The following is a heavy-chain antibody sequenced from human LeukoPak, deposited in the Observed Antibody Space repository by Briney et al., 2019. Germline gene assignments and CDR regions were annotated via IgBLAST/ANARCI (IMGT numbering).Heavy chain of an antibody. CDR2: ISANIGNP. Sequence: GALVKVSCKASGYSFTSFDLSWVRQAPGQGLEWMGWISANIGNPTYAQGFTGRFVFSLDTPVNTAYLQITSLKPEDTAVYYCARETDFGSGSYYNTFDLWGQGTLVTVSS. J-gene: IGHJ4*02. V-gene: IGHV7-4-1*02. CDR1: GYSFTSFD. CDR3: ARETDFGSGSYYNTFDL. D-gene: IGHD3-10*01.